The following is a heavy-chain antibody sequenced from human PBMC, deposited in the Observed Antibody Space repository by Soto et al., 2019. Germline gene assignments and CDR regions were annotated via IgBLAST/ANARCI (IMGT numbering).Heavy chain of an antibody. J-gene: IGHJ5*02. CDR2: INHSGST. V-gene: IGHV4-34*01. D-gene: IGHD6-19*01. Sequence: PSETLSLTCAVYGGSFSGYYWSWIRQPPGKGLEWIGEINHSGSTNYNPSLKSRVTISVDTSKNQFSLKLSSVTAADTAVYYCARSRYSSGWFTRNNWFDPWGQGTLVTVSS. CDR1: GGSFSGYY. CDR3: ARSRYSSGWFTRNNWFDP.